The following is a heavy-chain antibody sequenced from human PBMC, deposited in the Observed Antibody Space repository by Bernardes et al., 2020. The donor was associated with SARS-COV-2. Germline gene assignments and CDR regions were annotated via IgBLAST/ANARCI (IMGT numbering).Heavy chain of an antibody. CDR1: GFTFSSYA. Sequence: GGSLRLSCAASGFTFSSYAMSWVRQAPGKGLEWVSAISGSGGSTYYADSVKGRFTISRDNSKNTLYLQMNSLRAEDTAVYYCAKDPYYDFWSCYYFLHWGQGTLVTVSS. CDR2: ISGSGGST. V-gene: IGHV3-23*01. CDR3: AKDPYYDFWSCYYFLH. D-gene: IGHD3-3*01. J-gene: IGHJ4*02.